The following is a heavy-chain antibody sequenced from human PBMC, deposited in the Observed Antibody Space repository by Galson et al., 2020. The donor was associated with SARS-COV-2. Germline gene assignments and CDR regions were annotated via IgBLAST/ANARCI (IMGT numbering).Heavy chain of an antibody. V-gene: IGHV4-4*07. CDR1: GGSISSYY. CDR2: IYTSGST. Sequence: SETLSLTCTVSGGSISSYYWSWIRQHAGKGLEWIGRIYTSGSTNYNPSLTSRVTMSVDTSKNQFSLKLSSVTAADTAVYYCARHPHLGCSSTSCYIGGYFDYWGQGTLVTVSS. CDR3: ARHPHLGCSSTSCYIGGYFDY. J-gene: IGHJ4*02. D-gene: IGHD2-2*02.